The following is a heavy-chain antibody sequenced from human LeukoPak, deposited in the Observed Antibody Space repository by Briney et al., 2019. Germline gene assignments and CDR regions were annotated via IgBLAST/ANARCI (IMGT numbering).Heavy chain of an antibody. V-gene: IGHV3-48*03. CDR1: GFTFSSYE. CDR2: ISSSGSTI. Sequence: GGSLRLSCAASGFTFSSYEMNWVRQAPGKGLEWVSYISSSGSTIYYADSVKGRFTISRDNAKNSLYLQMNSLRAEDTAVYYCARWGSSWSDYWGQGTLVTVSS. J-gene: IGHJ4*02. CDR3: ARWGSSWSDY. D-gene: IGHD6-13*01.